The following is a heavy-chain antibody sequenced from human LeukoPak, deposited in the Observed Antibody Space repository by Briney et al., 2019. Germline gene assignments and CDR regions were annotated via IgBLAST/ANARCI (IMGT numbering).Heavy chain of an antibody. J-gene: IGHJ6*03. D-gene: IGHD6-13*01. V-gene: IGHV3-20*04. CDR1: GFTFDDYG. CDR2: INWNGGST. Sequence: PGGSLRLSCAASGFTFDDYGMSWVRQAPGKGLEWVSGINWNGGSTGYADSVKGRFTISRDNAKNSLYLQMNSPRAEDTALYYCATSTGYSRKNYYMDVWGKGTTVTVSS. CDR3: ATSTGYSRKNYYMDV.